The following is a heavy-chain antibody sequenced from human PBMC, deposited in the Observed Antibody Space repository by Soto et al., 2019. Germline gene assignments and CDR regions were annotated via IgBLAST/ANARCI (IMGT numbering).Heavy chain of an antibody. J-gene: IGHJ6*02. CDR2: IKQDGSGK. D-gene: IGHD3-10*01. Sequence: EVQLVETGGGLVQPGGSLRLSCAASGFTFSSYWMSWGLQAPGKGLEWVANIKQDGSGKYYVDSVKGRFTISRDNAKNAQYLQMNSLRAEDTAVYYCARDGEEASPYYYGMDVWGQGTTVTVSS. CDR3: ARDGEEASPYYYGMDV. V-gene: IGHV3-7*01. CDR1: GFTFSSYW.